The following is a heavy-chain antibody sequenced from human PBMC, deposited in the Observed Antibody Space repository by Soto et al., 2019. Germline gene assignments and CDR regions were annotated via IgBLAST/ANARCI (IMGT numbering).Heavy chain of an antibody. CDR2: ISHSGST. J-gene: IGHJ4*02. V-gene: IGHV4-30-2*01. CDR3: VGSLGGCWLVH. Sequence: LSLTCAVSGGSISSGGYSWSWIRQPPGKGLEWIGYISHSGSTYYNPSLKSRVTISVDRSKNQFSLKLSSVTAADTAVYCVVGSLGGCWLVHWGVGTLVSV. D-gene: IGHD3-16*01. CDR1: GGSISSGGYS.